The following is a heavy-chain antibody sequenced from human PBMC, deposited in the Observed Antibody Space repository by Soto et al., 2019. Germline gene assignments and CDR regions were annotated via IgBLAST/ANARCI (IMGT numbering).Heavy chain of an antibody. Sequence: QVQLQESGPGLVKPSETLSLTCTVSGGSISSYYWTWIRQPPGNGLEWIGFMYNSGSTHYNPSLKSRVTISLDTSKNQFALNLRSVTAADTAVYYCASMGYHYGSGSYPLDYWGQGTLVTVSS. CDR1: GGSISSYY. J-gene: IGHJ4*02. V-gene: IGHV4-59*08. CDR2: MYNSGST. D-gene: IGHD3-10*01. CDR3: ASMGYHYGSGSYPLDY.